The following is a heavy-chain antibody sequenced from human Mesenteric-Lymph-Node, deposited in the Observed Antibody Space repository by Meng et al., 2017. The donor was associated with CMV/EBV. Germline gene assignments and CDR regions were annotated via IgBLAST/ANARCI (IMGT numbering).Heavy chain of an antibody. CDR3: ARDTSSGSAFDI. V-gene: IGHV4-61*01. CDR1: DASVSSGTYY. CDR2: IYYSGST. J-gene: IGHJ3*02. D-gene: IGHD1-1*01. Sequence: SETLSLTCTVSDASVSSGTYYWSWIRQPPGKGLEWIGYIYYSGSTNYNPSLKSRVTISVDTSKNQFSLKLSSVTAADTAVYYCARDTSSGSAFDIWGQGTMVTVSS.